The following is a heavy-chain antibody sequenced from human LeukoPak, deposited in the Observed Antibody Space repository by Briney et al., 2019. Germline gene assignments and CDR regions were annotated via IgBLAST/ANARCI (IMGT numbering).Heavy chain of an antibody. CDR1: GGSISSYY. Sequence: SETLSLACTVSGGSISSYYWSWIRQPAGKGLEWIGRIYTSGSTNYNPSLKSRVTMSVDTSKNQFSLKLSSVTAADTAVYYCARDTDFDWFNGMDVWGQGTTVTVSS. J-gene: IGHJ6*02. D-gene: IGHD3-9*01. CDR2: IYTSGST. V-gene: IGHV4-4*07. CDR3: ARDTDFDWFNGMDV.